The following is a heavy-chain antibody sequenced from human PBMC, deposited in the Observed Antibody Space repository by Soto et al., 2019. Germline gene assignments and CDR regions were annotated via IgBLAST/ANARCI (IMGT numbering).Heavy chain of an antibody. J-gene: IGHJ4*02. CDR3: AKETCSGGSCFPTFDF. V-gene: IGHV3-9*01. Sequence: QLVESGGGLVQPGRSLRLSCAASGFTFKDYDMHWVRQIPGKGLEWVAHISWNSGSLAYEDSVKGRFTISRDNARNSLYLQMNSLRPEDAALYYCAKETCSGGSCFPTFDFWGQGTLVTVSS. CDR2: ISWNSGSL. CDR1: GFTFKDYD. D-gene: IGHD2-15*01.